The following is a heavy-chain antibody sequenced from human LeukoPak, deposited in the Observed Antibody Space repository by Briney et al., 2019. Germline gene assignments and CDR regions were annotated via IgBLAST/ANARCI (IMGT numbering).Heavy chain of an antibody. CDR1: GGSITSANYY. V-gene: IGHV4-39*07. D-gene: IGHD2-8*01. Sequence: SETLSLTCSVSGGSITSANYYWAWIRHPPGGGLEGSGSISYSGTSHYDPSLGRRATMSVDTSKNQFSLLLNSVTAADTAVYYRARDFLYGNYPDYFDSWGQGILVPISS. J-gene: IGHJ4*02. CDR2: ISYSGTS. CDR3: ARDFLYGNYPDYFDS.